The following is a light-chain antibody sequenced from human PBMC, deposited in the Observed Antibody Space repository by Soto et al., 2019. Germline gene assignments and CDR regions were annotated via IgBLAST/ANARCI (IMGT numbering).Light chain of an antibody. Sequence: EIVLTQSPVTLSLSPGETATLSCRASQSVTGDYLGWYQQKPGQAPRLLISDASSRATGIPDRFSGSGSGTDFSLTISRLEPEDFAVYYCQQYGDSPFTFGPGTKVDV. CDR2: DAS. CDR1: QSVTGDY. V-gene: IGKV3-20*01. CDR3: QQYGDSPFT. J-gene: IGKJ3*01.